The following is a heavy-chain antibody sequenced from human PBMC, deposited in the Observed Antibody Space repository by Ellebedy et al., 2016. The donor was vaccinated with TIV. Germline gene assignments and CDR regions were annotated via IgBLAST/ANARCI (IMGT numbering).Heavy chain of an antibody. CDR1: GYRFTDYW. CDR2: IHPTDTNL. J-gene: IGHJ6*02. V-gene: IGHV5-51*01. Sequence: GESLKISCKASGYRFTDYWVAWVRQMPGKGLEWMGIIHPTDTNLRYSPSFQGHVTLSVDKSISIASLQWNSLKASDTAIYYCARQHDRGFLMTGMDVWGQGTTVTVSS. D-gene: IGHD3-16*01. CDR3: ARQHDRGFLMTGMDV.